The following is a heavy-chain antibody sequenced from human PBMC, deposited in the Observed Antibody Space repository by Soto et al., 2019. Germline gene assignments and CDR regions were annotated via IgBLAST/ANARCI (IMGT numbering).Heavy chain of an antibody. CDR2: ISAYNGNT. V-gene: IGHV1-18*01. CDR1: GYTFTSYG. J-gene: IGHJ4*02. Sequence: ASVKVSCKASGYTFTSYGISWVRQAPGQGLEWMGWISAYNGNTNYAQKLQGRVTMTTDTSTSTAYMELRSLRSDDTAVYYCARAYCSGGSCYSAYWGQGTLVTVSS. CDR3: ARAYCSGGSCYSAY. D-gene: IGHD2-15*01.